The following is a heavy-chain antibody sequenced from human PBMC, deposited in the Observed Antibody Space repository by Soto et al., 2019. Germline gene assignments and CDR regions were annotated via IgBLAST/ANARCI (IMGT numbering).Heavy chain of an antibody. CDR3: ARTYCSSTSCYSYYFDY. Sequence: ASVKVSCKASGYTFTSYGISWVRQAPGQGLEWMGWISAYNGNTNYAQKLQGRVTMTTDTSTSTAYMELRSLRSDDTAVYYCARTYCSSTSCYSYYFDYWGQGTLVTVSS. CDR2: ISAYNGNT. CDR1: GYTFTSYG. V-gene: IGHV1-18*01. D-gene: IGHD2-2*01. J-gene: IGHJ4*02.